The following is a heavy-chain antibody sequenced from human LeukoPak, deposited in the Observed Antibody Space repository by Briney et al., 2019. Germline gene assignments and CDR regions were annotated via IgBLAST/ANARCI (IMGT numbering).Heavy chain of an antibody. CDR2: IIPIFGRA. J-gene: IGHJ6*02. D-gene: IGHD2-2*01. Sequence: GASVKVSCKASGGTFSSYAISWVRQAPGQGLEWMGRIIPIFGRANYAQKFQGRVTITADKSTSTAYMALSSLRSEDQAVYYCARSSLYCSSTSCYQDYYYGMDVWGQGTTVTVSS. V-gene: IGHV1-69*04. CDR3: ARSSLYCSSTSCYQDYYYGMDV. CDR1: GGTFSSYA.